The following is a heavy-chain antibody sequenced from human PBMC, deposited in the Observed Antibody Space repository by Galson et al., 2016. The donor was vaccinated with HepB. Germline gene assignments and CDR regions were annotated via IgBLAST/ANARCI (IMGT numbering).Heavy chain of an antibody. V-gene: IGHV3-23*01. CDR3: ARAWIHLYDLDY. J-gene: IGHJ4*02. CDR1: GFTFTSYA. CDR2: ITGSDAGT. D-gene: IGHD5-18*01. Sequence: SLRLSCAASGFTFTSYAMSWVRQAPGKGLEWVSGITGSDAGTYYADSVKGRFTISRDNSKNTLYLQMNSLRAEDTAVYYCARAWIHLYDLDYWGQGALVTVSS.